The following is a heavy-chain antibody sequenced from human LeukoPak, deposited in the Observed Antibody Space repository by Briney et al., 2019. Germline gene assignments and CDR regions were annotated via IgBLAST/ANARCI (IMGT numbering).Heavy chain of an antibody. V-gene: IGHV3-30*18. CDR2: ISYDGSNK. CDR1: GFAFNTYA. Sequence: GTSLRLSCAASGFAFNTYAMHWVRQAPGKGLEWVAIISYDGSNKYYADSVKGRFTISRDNSKNTLYLQMNSLRPEDTAVYYCAKQSGADRGHLDFWGQGTLVTVSS. CDR3: AKQSGADRGHLDF. D-gene: IGHD4/OR15-4a*01. J-gene: IGHJ4*02.